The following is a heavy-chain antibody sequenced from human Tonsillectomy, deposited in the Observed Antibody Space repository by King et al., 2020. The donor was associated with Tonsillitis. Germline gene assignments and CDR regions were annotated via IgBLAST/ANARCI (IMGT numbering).Heavy chain of an antibody. CDR1: GYIFTTYD. CDR2: INPRGGST. J-gene: IGHJ4*02. Sequence: QLVQSGAEVKKPGASVKVSCKASGYIFTTYDMHWVRQAPGQGLEWMGVINPRGGSTSYAQRFQGRITMTGDTSTSTVYLEPSSLRSEDTAVYYCARAGTMVTSSFHFWGQGTLVTVSS. D-gene: IGHD4-17*01. V-gene: IGHV1-46*03. CDR3: ARAGTMVTSSFHF.